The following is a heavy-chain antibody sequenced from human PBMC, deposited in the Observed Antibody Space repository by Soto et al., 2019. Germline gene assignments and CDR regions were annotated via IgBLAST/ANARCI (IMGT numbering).Heavy chain of an antibody. D-gene: IGHD5-12*01. Sequence: GGSLRLSCAASGFTFSSYTVNWVRQAPGKGLEWVAAISSGSSYIYYADSVKGRFTISRDNSKNTLYLQMNSLRAEDTAVYYCAKEDIVATIRDYYYYMDVWGKGTTVTVSS. J-gene: IGHJ6*03. V-gene: IGHV3-21*01. CDR3: AKEDIVATIRDYYYYMDV. CDR2: ISSGSSYI. CDR1: GFTFSSYT.